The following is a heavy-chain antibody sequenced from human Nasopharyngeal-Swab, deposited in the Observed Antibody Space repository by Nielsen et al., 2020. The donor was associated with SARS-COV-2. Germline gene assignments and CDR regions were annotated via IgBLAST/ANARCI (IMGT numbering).Heavy chain of an antibody. CDR3: ARESYGMDV. Sequence: GGSLRLSCAASGFTFSSYGMHWVRQAPGKGLEWVAVIWYDGSSKYYADSVKGRFTISRDNSKNTLYLQMNSLRAEDTAVYYCARESYGMDVWGQGTTVTVSS. CDR1: GFTFSSYG. J-gene: IGHJ6*02. V-gene: IGHV3-33*01. CDR2: IWYDGSSK.